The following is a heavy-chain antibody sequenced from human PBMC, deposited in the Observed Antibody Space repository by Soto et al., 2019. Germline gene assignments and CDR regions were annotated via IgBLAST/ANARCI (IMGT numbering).Heavy chain of an antibody. J-gene: IGHJ4*02. V-gene: IGHV5-51*03. CDR2: IYSGDSDT. CDR3: ARSPCGGDCYSVAPFDY. D-gene: IGHD2-21*02. CDR1: GYSFTSYW. Sequence: EVQLVQSGAEVKKPGESLKISCKGSGYSFTSYWIDWVRQMPGKGLEWMGIIYSGDSDTRYSPSFQGQVTISADKSISTAYLQWSSLKASDTAMYYCARSPCGGDCYSVAPFDYWGQGTLVTVSS.